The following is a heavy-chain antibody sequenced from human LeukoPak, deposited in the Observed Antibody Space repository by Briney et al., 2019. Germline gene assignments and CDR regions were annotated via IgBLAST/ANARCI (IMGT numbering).Heavy chain of an antibody. J-gene: IGHJ5*02. D-gene: IGHD6-19*01. V-gene: IGHV1-8*01. CDR3: AKRTVAGTVFNWFDH. Sequence: ASVKVSCKASGYTFTSYYINWVRQATGQGPEWMGWMNPNSGNTDYAQRFQGRVTMTRNTSISTAYMELSSLRSEDTAVYYCAKRTVAGTVFNWFDHWGQGTLVTVSS. CDR1: GYTFTSYY. CDR2: MNPNSGNT.